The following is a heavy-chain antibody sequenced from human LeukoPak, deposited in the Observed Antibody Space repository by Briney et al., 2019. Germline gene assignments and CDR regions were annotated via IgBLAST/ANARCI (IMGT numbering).Heavy chain of an antibody. V-gene: IGHV3-23*01. CDR3: ATYRQVLLSFES. CDR2: ISGSGGST. D-gene: IGHD2-8*02. CDR1: GFTFSSYG. J-gene: IGHJ4*02. Sequence: GGTLRLSCAASGFTFSSYGMSWVRQAPGKGLEWVSAISGSGGSTYYADSVKGRFTISRDNSKNTLYLQMNSLRAEDTAVYYCATYRQVLLSFESWGQGTLVTVSS.